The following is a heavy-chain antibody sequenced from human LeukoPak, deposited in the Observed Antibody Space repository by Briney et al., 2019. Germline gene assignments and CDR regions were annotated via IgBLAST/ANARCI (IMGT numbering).Heavy chain of an antibody. Sequence: GGSLRLSCAASGFTFSSYAMHWVRQAPGKGLEWVAVISYDGSNKYYADSVKGRFTISRDNSKNTPYLQMNSLRAEDTAVYYCAKTSYSVGMDVWGQGTTVTVSS. CDR2: ISYDGSNK. CDR1: GFTFSSYA. D-gene: IGHD2-21*01. CDR3: AKTSYSVGMDV. J-gene: IGHJ6*02. V-gene: IGHV3-30*07.